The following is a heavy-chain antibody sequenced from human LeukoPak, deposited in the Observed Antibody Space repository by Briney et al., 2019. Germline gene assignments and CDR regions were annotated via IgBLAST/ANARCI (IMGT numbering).Heavy chain of an antibody. CDR1: GGSISSGGYS. Sequence: PSETLSLTCAVSGGSISSGGYSWSWIRQPPGKGLEWIGYIYHSGSTYYNPSLKSRVTISVDRSKNQFSLKLSSVTAADTAVYYCARGQYYYDSSGYYYLDAFDIWGQGTVVTVSS. D-gene: IGHD3-22*01. V-gene: IGHV4-30-2*01. J-gene: IGHJ3*02. CDR2: IYHSGST. CDR3: ARGQYYYDSSGYYYLDAFDI.